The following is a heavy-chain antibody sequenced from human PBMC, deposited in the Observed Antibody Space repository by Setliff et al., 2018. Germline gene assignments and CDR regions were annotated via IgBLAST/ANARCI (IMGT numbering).Heavy chain of an antibody. D-gene: IGHD3-3*01. Sequence: SETLSLTCTVSGFSINSGTHFWGWIRQPPGKGLEWIGRIHYSGNTYYNASLKSRVIISVDTAQNQFSLSLSSVTAADTAVYYCARVSGFLYMDVWGKGTPVTVSS. V-gene: IGHV4-39*01. J-gene: IGHJ6*03. CDR2: IHYSGNT. CDR3: ARVSGFLYMDV. CDR1: GFSINSGTHF.